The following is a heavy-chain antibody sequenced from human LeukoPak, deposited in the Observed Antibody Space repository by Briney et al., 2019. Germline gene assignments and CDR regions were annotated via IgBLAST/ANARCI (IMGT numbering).Heavy chain of an antibody. Sequence: GGSLRLSCAASGFTFSSYAMSWVRQAPGKGLEWVSAISGSGGSTYYADSVKGRFTISRDNSKNTLYLQMNSLRAEDTAVYYCAKLGFYCSGGSCYFDYWGQGTLVTVSS. J-gene: IGHJ4*02. CDR1: GFTFSSYA. V-gene: IGHV3-23*01. D-gene: IGHD2-15*01. CDR2: ISGSGGST. CDR3: AKLGFYCSGGSCYFDY.